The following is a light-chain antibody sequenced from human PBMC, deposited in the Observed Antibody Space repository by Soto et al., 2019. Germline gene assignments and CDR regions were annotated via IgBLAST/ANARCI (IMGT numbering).Light chain of an antibody. V-gene: IGKV4-1*01. CDR1: QILFYSSNNHNY. Sequence: IVMTQSPDSLAVSLGERATINCKSSQILFYSSNNHNYLAWYQQKPGQPPKLLIYWASTRESGVPDRFSGSGSGTDFTLTISSLQAEDVAVYYCQQYYSTPRTFGQGTKVDIK. CDR3: QQYYSTPRT. J-gene: IGKJ1*01. CDR2: WAS.